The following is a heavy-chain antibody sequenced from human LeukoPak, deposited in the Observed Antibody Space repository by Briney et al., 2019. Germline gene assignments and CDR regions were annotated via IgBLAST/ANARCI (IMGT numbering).Heavy chain of an antibody. CDR2: IFGSGGSA. CDR3: AKTTTGYSSGRYPGWPVDY. Sequence: PGGSLRLSCAASGFTFNSYAMYWVRQAPGKGLEWVSGIFGSGGSAHYADSVKGRFTISRDNSKNTVYLQMNSLGAEDTAVYYCAKTTTGYSSGRYPGWPVDYWGQGALVTVSS. V-gene: IGHV3-23*01. J-gene: IGHJ4*02. CDR1: GFTFNSYA. D-gene: IGHD6-19*01.